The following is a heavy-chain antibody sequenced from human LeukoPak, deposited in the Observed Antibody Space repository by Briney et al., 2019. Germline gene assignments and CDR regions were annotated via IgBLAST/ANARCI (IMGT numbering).Heavy chain of an antibody. J-gene: IGHJ4*02. CDR2: INHSGST. CDR3: ARGKKARTYYYDSSGYTLDY. Sequence: PSETLPLTCAVYGGSFGGYYWSWIRQPPGKGLEWIGEINHSGSTNYNPSLKSRVTISVDTSKNQFSLKLSSVTAADTAVYYCARGKKARTYYYDSSGYTLDYWGQGTLVTVSS. CDR1: GGSFGGYY. D-gene: IGHD3-22*01. V-gene: IGHV4-34*01.